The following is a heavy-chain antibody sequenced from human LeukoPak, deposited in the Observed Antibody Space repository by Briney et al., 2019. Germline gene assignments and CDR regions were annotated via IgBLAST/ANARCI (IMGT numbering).Heavy chain of an antibody. Sequence: SETLSLTCAVSGGSISSGGYSWSWIRQPPGKGLEWIGYIYHSGSTYYNPSLKSRVTISVDRSKNQFSLNLSSVTAADTAVYYCARVGPSGYSYGSSYWYFDLWGRGTLVTVSS. J-gene: IGHJ2*01. D-gene: IGHD5-18*01. CDR1: GGSISSGGYS. CDR3: ARVGPSGYSYGSSYWYFDL. V-gene: IGHV4-30-2*01. CDR2: IYHSGST.